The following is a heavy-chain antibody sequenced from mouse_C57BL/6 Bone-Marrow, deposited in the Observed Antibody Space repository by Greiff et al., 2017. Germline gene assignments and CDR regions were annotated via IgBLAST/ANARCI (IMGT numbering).Heavy chain of an antibody. J-gene: IGHJ2*01. Sequence: VQLVESGAELVRPGTSVKLSCKASGYTFTSYWMHWVKQRPGQGLEWIGVIDPSDSYTNYNQKFKGKATLTVDTSSSTAYMQLSSLTSEDSAVYYCARGRWDYWGQGTTLTVSS. V-gene: IGHV1-59*01. CDR1: GYTFTSYW. CDR3: ARGRWDY. CDR2: IDPSDSYT.